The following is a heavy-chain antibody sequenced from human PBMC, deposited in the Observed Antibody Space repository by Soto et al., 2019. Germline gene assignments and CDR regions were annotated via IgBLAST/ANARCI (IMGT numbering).Heavy chain of an antibody. Sequence: GGSLRLSCAASGFTFSSYAMSWVRQAPGKGLEWVSAISGSGGSTYYADSVKGRFTISRDNSKNTLYLQMNSLRAEDTAVYYCAKDGYYVFWSGYYPRHYYYGMNVWGQGTTVTVSS. J-gene: IGHJ6*02. CDR3: AKDGYYVFWSGYYPRHYYYGMNV. V-gene: IGHV3-23*01. CDR2: ISGSGGST. CDR1: GFTFSSYA. D-gene: IGHD3-3*01.